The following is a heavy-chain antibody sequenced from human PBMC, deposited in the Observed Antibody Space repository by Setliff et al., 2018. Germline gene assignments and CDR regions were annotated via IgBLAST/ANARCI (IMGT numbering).Heavy chain of an antibody. CDR2: IHISGST. CDR1: GDSISNTGYY. J-gene: IGHJ5*02. CDR3: ARGAGWWDL. Sequence: PSETLSLTCIVAGDSISNTGYYWSWIRQPPGKGLEWIGYIHISGSTNYNPSLKSRVTISVDTSKNQFSLKLSSVTAADTAVYYCARGAGWWDLWGQGTLVTVSS. V-gene: IGHV4-61*08.